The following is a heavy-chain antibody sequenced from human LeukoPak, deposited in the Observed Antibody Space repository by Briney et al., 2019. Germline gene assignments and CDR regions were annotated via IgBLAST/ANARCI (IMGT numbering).Heavy chain of an antibody. V-gene: IGHV3-53*01. CDR1: GFTVSSNY. CDR2: MYGSGST. D-gene: IGHD2-15*01. J-gene: IGHJ5*02. Sequence: GGSLRLSCAASGFTVSSNYMSWVRQAPGKGLEWVSVMYGSGSTYYAASVIGRFTISRAKSKNTLYLQLTSLRAEDTAMYYCARFGLGYCRGGSCSNWFDPWGQGTLVTVSS. CDR3: ARFGLGYCRGGSCSNWFDP.